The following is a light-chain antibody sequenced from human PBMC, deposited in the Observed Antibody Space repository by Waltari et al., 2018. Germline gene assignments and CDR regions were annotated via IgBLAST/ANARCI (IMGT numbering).Light chain of an antibody. CDR1: QSVLYSSDNKNY. Sequence: DFVLTQSPDSLAVSLCERATINCKSSQSVLYSSDNKNYLAWLQHKPGQPPKLLFSWASTRESGVPDRFSGSVSGTEFTLTISSLQAEDVGTYYCQQYYDNPQTFGQGTRVELK. CDR3: QQYYDNPQT. CDR2: WAS. V-gene: IGKV4-1*01. J-gene: IGKJ1*01.